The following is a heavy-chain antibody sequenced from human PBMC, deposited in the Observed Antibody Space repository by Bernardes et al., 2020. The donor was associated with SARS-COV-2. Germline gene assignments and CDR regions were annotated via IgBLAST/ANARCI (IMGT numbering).Heavy chain of an antibody. Sequence: GGSLTLSCAASGFTFSTYDMSWVRQAPGKGLQWVSAVSGSGDSTYYADSVKGRFTISRDNSKNTLYLQMNSLRAEDTAVYYCAKANIAAAYIGDADYWGQGTLVTVSS. CDR1: GFTFSTYD. CDR3: AKANIAAAYIGDADY. J-gene: IGHJ4*02. D-gene: IGHD6-13*01. CDR2: VSGSGDST. V-gene: IGHV3-23*01.